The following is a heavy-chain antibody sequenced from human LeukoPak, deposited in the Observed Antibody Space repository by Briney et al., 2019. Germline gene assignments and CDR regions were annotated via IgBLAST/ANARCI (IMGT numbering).Heavy chain of an antibody. J-gene: IGHJ4*02. V-gene: IGHV1-3*01. Sequence: ASVKVSCKASGGTFSSYAISWVRQAPGQGLEWMGWINAGNGNTKYSQKFQGRVTITRDTSASTAYMELSSLRSEDTAVYYCARAPYYYDSSGYYEGDYWGQGTLVTVSS. CDR3: ARAPYYYDSSGYYEGDY. CDR2: INAGNGNT. CDR1: GGTFSSYA. D-gene: IGHD3-22*01.